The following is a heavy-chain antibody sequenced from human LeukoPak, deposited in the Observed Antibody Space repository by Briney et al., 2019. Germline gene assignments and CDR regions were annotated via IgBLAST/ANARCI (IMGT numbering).Heavy chain of an antibody. CDR1: GYTFTGCY. CDR3: ARDRDYVSGMFDY. CDR2: INPNSGGT. D-gene: IGHD3-10*01. V-gene: IGHV1-2*02. Sequence: ASVKVSCKASGYTFTGCYMHWVGQAPGQGLEWMGWINPNSGGTNYAQKFQGRVTMTRDTSISTAYMEQNRLRSDDTAVYYCARDRDYVSGMFDYWGQGTLVTVSS. J-gene: IGHJ4*02.